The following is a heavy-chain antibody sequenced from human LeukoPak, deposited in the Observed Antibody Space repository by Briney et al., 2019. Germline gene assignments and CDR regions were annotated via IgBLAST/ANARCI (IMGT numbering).Heavy chain of an antibody. V-gene: IGHV1-2*02. CDR3: ARAFFGEIQQLVKY. CDR1: GYTFTGYY. Sequence: ASVKVSCKASGYTFTGYYMHWVRQAPGQGLGWMGWINPNSGGTNYAQKFQGRVTMTRDTSISTAYMELSRLRSDDTAVYYCARAFFGEIQQLVKYWGQGTLVTVSS. D-gene: IGHD6-13*01. CDR2: INPNSGGT. J-gene: IGHJ4*02.